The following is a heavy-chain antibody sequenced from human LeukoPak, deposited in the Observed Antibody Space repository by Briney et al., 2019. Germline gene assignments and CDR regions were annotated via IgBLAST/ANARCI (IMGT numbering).Heavy chain of an antibody. J-gene: IGHJ5*02. Sequence: SGGSLRLSCAASGLTFSDYYMIWIRQAPGKGLEWLSYINIGGTNTHYADSVKGRFTISRDNAKKSLYLEMTNLRAEDTAVYYCATDGAGFDTWGQGVLVTVSS. CDR3: ATDGAGFDT. V-gene: IGHV3-11*01. CDR1: GLTFSDYY. CDR2: INIGGTNT.